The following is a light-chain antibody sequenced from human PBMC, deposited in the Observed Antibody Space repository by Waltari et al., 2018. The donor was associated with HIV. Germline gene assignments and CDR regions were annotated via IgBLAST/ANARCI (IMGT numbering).Light chain of an antibody. CDR2: AVS. CDR3: NSYRSSTTPCG. Sequence: QSALTQPASVSGSPGQSITISCTGTSSDVGGHNYVSWYQQHPGKAPTLLYYAVSNRPSGVSNRFSGSKSGNTASMNIAGLQADDEADYYCNSYRSSTTPCGFGTGTKVTVL. V-gene: IGLV2-14*01. CDR1: SSDVGGHNY. J-gene: IGLJ1*01.